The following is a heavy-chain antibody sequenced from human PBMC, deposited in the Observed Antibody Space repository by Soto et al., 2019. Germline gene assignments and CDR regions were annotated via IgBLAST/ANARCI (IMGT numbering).Heavy chain of an antibody. J-gene: IGHJ4*02. Sequence: QVQLQQWGAGLLKPSETLSLTCAVYGGSFSGYYWSWIHQPPGKGLEWIGEINHSGSTNYNPSLKSRVTISVDTSKNQFSLKLSSVTAADTAVYYCARGSLVVTEPYYFDYWGQGTLVTVSS. CDR3: ARGSLVVTEPYYFDY. CDR1: GGSFSGYY. CDR2: INHSGST. D-gene: IGHD2-21*02. V-gene: IGHV4-34*01.